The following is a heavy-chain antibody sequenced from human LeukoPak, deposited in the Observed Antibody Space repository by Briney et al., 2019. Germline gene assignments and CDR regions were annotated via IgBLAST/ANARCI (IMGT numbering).Heavy chain of an antibody. CDR1: GFTLSNAW. J-gene: IGHJ4*02. V-gene: IGHV3-15*01. CDR2: IKSKTNGETR. D-gene: IGHD3-22*01. Sequence: GGSLRLSCAACGFTLSNAWMNWVRQAPGKGLEWVGLIKSKTNGETRDYAAPVKGRFTISRDDSDNTLYLQMNSLKNEDTAVYYCTPSYYYDSSGYNYWGQGTLVTVSS. CDR3: TPSYYYDSSGYNY.